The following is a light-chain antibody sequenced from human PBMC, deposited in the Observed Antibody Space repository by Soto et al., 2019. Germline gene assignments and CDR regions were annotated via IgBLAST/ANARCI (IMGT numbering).Light chain of an antibody. V-gene: IGLV2-14*01. Sequence: QSALTQPASVSGSPGQSITISCTGTSGDVGGFNYVSWYQQYSGKAPKLMIYEVSSRPSGVSDRFSASKSGNTASLTISGLEAEDEADYYCSSFTSSTSLYVFGTGTKVTVL. CDR3: SSFTSSTSLYV. CDR1: SGDVGGFNY. J-gene: IGLJ1*01. CDR2: EVS.